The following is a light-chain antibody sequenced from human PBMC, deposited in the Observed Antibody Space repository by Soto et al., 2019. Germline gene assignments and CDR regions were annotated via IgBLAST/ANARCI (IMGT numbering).Light chain of an antibody. J-gene: IGKJ2*01. CDR3: QHYDIFPYS. Sequence: DIQMTQSPSTLSASIGDRVTITCRASQSISNWLAWYQQKPGTAPNLLIYKSSALESGVPSRFSGSGSGTEFTLAIYSLQPDDFATYYFQHYDIFPYSFGQGTNLDIK. V-gene: IGKV1-5*03. CDR2: KSS. CDR1: QSISNW.